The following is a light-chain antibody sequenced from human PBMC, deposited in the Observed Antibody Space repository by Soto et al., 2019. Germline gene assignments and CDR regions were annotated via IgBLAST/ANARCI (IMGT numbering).Light chain of an antibody. CDR1: QGINNF. J-gene: IGKJ3*01. CDR2: AAS. V-gene: IGKV1-27*01. CDR3: QKYDCAPFT. Sequence: DIEMTQSPSSLSASVGDRVTITCRASQGINNFLAWYQQKPGQVPKLLSYAASTLRSGIPARFSGCGSGTDFTLTISSLQPEDVASYYGQKYDCAPFTFGSGTKVDIK.